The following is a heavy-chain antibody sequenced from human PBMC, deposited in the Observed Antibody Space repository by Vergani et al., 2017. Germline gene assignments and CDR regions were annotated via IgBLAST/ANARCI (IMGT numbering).Heavy chain of an antibody. CDR1: GFTFSSYA. Sequence: QVQLVESGGGVVQPGRSLRLSCAASGFTFSSYAMHWVRQAPGKGLEWVAVISYDGSNKYYADSVKGRFTISRDNSKKTLYLQMNSLRAEDTAVYYCARDEPKRITMIVVVITAFDYWGQGTLVTVSS. CDR2: ISYDGSNK. V-gene: IGHV3-30*01. J-gene: IGHJ4*02. D-gene: IGHD3-22*01. CDR3: ARDEPKRITMIVVVITAFDY.